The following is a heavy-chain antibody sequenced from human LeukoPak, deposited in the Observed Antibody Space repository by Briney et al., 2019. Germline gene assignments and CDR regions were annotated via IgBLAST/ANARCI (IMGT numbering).Heavy chain of an antibody. D-gene: IGHD3-10*01. V-gene: IGHV4-31*03. CDR1: GGSISSGGYY. J-gene: IGHJ5*02. CDR3: ARVWFGELLLHWFDP. CDR2: IYYSGST. Sequence: SQTLSLTCTVSGGSISSGGYYWSWIRQHSGKGLEWIGYIYYSGSTYYNPSLKSRVTISVDTSKNQFSLKLSSVTAADTAVYYCARVWFGELLLHWFDPWGQGTLVTVSS.